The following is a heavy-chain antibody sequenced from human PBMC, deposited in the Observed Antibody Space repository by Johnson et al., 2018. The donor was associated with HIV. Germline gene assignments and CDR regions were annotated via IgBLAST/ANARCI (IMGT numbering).Heavy chain of an antibody. D-gene: IGHD4-17*01. CDR3: ARGDYGDDGRDGFGI. Sequence: VHLVESGGGVVQPGRSLRLSCVASGFTFSSNSMTWVRQAPGKGLEWVSLIYRGGSTYYADSVKGRFTISRDNSKNTLYLQMNSLGAEDSAVYYCARGDYGDDGRDGFGIWGQGTMVAVSS. CDR1: GFTFSSNS. CDR2: IYRGGST. J-gene: IGHJ3*02. V-gene: IGHV3-66*01.